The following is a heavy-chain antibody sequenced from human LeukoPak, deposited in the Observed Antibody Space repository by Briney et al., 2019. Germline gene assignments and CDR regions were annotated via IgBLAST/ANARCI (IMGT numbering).Heavy chain of an antibody. D-gene: IGHD3-16*01. J-gene: IGHJ4*02. CDR1: GGSFSGYY. CDR3: ARHERSMITFGGEFDY. CDR2: INHSGST. V-gene: IGHV4-34*01. Sequence: SETLSLTCAVYGGSFSGYYWSWIRQPPGKGLEWIGEINHSGSTNYNPSLKSRVTISVDTSKNQFSLKLSSVTAADTAVYYCARHERSMITFGGEFDYWGQGTLVTVSS.